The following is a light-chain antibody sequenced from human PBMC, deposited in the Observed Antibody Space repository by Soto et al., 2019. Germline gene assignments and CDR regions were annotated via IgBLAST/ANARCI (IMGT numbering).Light chain of an antibody. V-gene: IGKV3-11*01. CDR2: DAS. Sequence: EIVLTQSPATLSLSPGERATLSCRTSQSVRSYLAWYQQKPGQAPRLLIYDASNSATGIPARFSGSGSGTDFTLTSASLETEDFAVYFCQQRSDWPPAFGQGTKLEIK. CDR3: QQRSDWPPA. J-gene: IGKJ2*01. CDR1: QSVRSY.